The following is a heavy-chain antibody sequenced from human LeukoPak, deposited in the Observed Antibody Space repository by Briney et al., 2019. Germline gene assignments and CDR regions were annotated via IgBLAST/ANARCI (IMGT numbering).Heavy chain of an antibody. Sequence: SETLSLTCTVSGGSISSGSYYWSWIRQPAGKGLEWIGRIYTSGSTKYNPSLKSRVTISVDRSKNQFSLKLSSVTAADTAVYYCARERGAYYDYVWGSYRELEHDAFDIWGQGTMVTVSS. CDR2: IYTSGST. D-gene: IGHD3-16*02. V-gene: IGHV4-61*02. CDR1: GGSISSGSYY. CDR3: ARERGAYYDYVWGSYRELEHDAFDI. J-gene: IGHJ3*02.